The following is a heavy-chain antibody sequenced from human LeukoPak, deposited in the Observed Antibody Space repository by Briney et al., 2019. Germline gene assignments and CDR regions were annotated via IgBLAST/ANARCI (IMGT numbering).Heavy chain of an antibody. CDR2: ITPFNGHT. CDR3: ARHENGFGEYD. D-gene: IGHD3-10*01. J-gene: IGHJ4*02. V-gene: IGHV1-45*02. Sequence: SVKVSCKASGYTFIYRYLHCVRQAPEQSLDCVGWITPFNGHTNYARRFQDRLTITRDTSMSTAYMELSSLRSEDTAVYYCARHENGFGEYDWGQGTLVTVSS. CDR1: GYTFIYRY.